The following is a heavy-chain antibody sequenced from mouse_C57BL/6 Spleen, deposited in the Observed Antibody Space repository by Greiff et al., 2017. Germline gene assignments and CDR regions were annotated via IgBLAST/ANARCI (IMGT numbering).Heavy chain of an antibody. CDR1: GYTFTSYW. D-gene: IGHD4-1*01. CDR2: INPRNGGT. CDR3: ARYLGRGYFDY. Sequence: QVQLQQPGPELVKPGASVKLSCKASGYTFTSYWMHWVKQRPGQGLEWIGNINPRNGGTNYTEKFKSKATLTVEKSSSTAYRQLSSLTSEDAAVEYCARYLGRGYFDYWGQGTTLTVSS. J-gene: IGHJ2*01. V-gene: IGHV1-53*01.